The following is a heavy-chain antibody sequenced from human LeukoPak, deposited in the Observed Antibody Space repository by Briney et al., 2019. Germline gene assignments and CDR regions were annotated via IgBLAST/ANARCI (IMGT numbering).Heavy chain of an antibody. D-gene: IGHD3-16*01. Sequence: GESLKISCKGSGYSFTSYWISWVRQMPGKGLEWMGRIDPSDSYTYYSPAFQGHVTISADKSISTAYLQWSSLKASDTAIYYCARHDDYVWGSLDYWGQGTLVTVSS. CDR3: ARHDDYVWGSLDY. V-gene: IGHV5-10-1*01. J-gene: IGHJ4*02. CDR2: IDPSDSYT. CDR1: GYSFTSYW.